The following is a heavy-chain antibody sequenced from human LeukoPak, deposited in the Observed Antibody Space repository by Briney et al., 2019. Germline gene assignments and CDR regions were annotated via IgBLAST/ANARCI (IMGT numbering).Heavy chain of an antibody. CDR1: GYTFTSYY. CDR3: ARVKIQLWNYYYYGMDV. Sequence: GASVKVSCKASGYTFTSYYMHWVRQAPGQGLEWMGIINPSGGSTSYAQKFQGRVTMTRDTSTSTVYMELSSLRSEDTAVYYCARVKIQLWNYYYYGMDVWGQGTTVTVSS. V-gene: IGHV1-46*01. D-gene: IGHD5-18*01. J-gene: IGHJ6*02. CDR2: INPSGGST.